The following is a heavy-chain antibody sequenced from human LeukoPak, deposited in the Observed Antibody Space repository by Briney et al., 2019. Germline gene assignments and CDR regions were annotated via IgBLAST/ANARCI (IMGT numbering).Heavy chain of an antibody. D-gene: IGHD1-26*01. Sequence: GGSLRLSCAASGFTFSSFEMNWVRRAPGKGLEWVSYISSSGSTIYYTDSVKGRFTISRDNAKNSLYLQMNSLRAEDTAVYYCAREVTSIVGAIGHWGQGTLVTVSS. V-gene: IGHV3-48*03. CDR1: GFTFSSFE. CDR3: AREVTSIVGAIGH. CDR2: ISSSGSTI. J-gene: IGHJ4*02.